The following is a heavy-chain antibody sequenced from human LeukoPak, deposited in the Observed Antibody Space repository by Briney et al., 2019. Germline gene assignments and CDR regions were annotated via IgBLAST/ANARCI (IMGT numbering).Heavy chain of an antibody. V-gene: IGHV3-33*01. J-gene: IGHJ4*02. CDR3: ARVRKPTKNSGYYLDY. CDR2: IWEVGSVN. CDR1: GFTFSSYG. D-gene: IGHD2-21*01. Sequence: GGSLRLSCAVSGFTFSSYGVHWVRQAPGKGREWVAVIWEVGSVNYYPDSVKGRFTISRDKSGNTLYLQMNSLRAEDTAVYYCARVRKPTKNSGYYLDYWGQGTLVTVSS.